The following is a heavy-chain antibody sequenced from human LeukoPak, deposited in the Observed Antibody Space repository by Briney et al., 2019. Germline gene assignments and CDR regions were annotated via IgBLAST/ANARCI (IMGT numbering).Heavy chain of an antibody. CDR2: IYYSGST. J-gene: IGHJ4*02. Sequence: SETLSLTCTVSGGSISSYYWSWIRQPPGKGLEWIGYIYYSGSTDHNPSLKSRVTISVDTSKRQFSLKLTSMTSADTAVYYCAKAYWVYSSGPDYWGQGTLVTVSS. CDR3: AKAYWVYSSGPDY. V-gene: IGHV4-59*01. D-gene: IGHD6-19*01. CDR1: GGSISSYY.